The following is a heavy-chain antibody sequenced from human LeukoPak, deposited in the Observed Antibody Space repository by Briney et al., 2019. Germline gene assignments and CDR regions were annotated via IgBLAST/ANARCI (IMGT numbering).Heavy chain of an antibody. Sequence: GGSLRLSCAASGFTFSSYSMNWVRQAPGKGLEWVSSISSSSSYIYYADSVKGRFTISRDNAKNSLYLQMNSLRAEDTAVYYCARDEMSYYYGSGSYYNGGRAAAFDYWGQGTLVTVSS. J-gene: IGHJ4*02. CDR1: GFTFSSYS. D-gene: IGHD3-10*01. CDR3: ARDEMSYYYGSGSYYNGGRAAAFDY. V-gene: IGHV3-21*01. CDR2: ISSSSSYI.